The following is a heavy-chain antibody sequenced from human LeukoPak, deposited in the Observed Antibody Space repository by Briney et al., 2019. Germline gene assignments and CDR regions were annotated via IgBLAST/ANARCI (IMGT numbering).Heavy chain of an antibody. J-gene: IGHJ5*02. CDR1: GGSISSGGYY. D-gene: IGHD5-18*01. CDR2: IYHSGST. CDR3: AAKPRGYSYGYANWFDP. V-gene: IGHV4-30-2*01. Sequence: PSQTLSLTCTVSGGSISSGGYYWSWIRQPPGKGLEWIGYIYHSGSTYYNPSLKSRVAISVDRSKNQFSLKLSSVTAADTAVYYCAAKPRGYSYGYANWFDPWGQGTLVTVSS.